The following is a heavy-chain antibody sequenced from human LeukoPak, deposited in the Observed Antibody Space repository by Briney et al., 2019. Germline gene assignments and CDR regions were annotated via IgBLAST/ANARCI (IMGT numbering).Heavy chain of an antibody. CDR1: GFTFTSYG. CDR2: ISYDGSNK. J-gene: IGHJ4*02. V-gene: IGHV3-30*19. Sequence: GRSLRLSCEASGFTFTSYGIHWVRQAPGKGLEWVAVISYDGSNKYYADSVKGRFAISRDNSKNTVYLQMNSLRAEDTAVYYCARNYASGTYDFGYWGQGALVTVSS. CDR3: ARNYASGTYDFGY. D-gene: IGHD3-10*01.